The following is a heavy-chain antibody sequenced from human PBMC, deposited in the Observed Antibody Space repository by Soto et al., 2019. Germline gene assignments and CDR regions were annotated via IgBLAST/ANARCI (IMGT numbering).Heavy chain of an antibody. V-gene: IGHV1-69*13. CDR3: ARAEYSSSSGYYYYGMDV. CDR2: ILPIFGTA. CDR1: GGPFSSYA. Sequence: KKPPASVKVSCKASGGPFSSYAISWVRQAPGQGLEWMGGILPIFGTAHYAQKFQGSVTSTAAESTSTASIELSSRGSEDTAVYYCARAEYSSSSGYYYYGMDVWRQGTTVTVSS. J-gene: IGHJ6*02. D-gene: IGHD6-6*01.